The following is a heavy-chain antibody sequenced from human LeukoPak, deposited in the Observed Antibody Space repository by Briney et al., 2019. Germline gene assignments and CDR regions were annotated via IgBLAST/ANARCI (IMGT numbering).Heavy chain of an antibody. D-gene: IGHD1-1*01. J-gene: IGHJ6*03. CDR1: GFIFSSYA. CDR2: ISYDGGHK. CDR3: ASDQGDAGNRIKRDGHYMDV. V-gene: IGHV3-30*01. Sequence: GRSLRLSCAASGFIFSSYAIHWVRQAPGGGLQWVAVISYDGGHKFYADSVKGRFITSRDNSKNTLDLQMNSLRPEDTAVYYCASDQGDAGNRIKRDGHYMDVWGKGTTVTVSS.